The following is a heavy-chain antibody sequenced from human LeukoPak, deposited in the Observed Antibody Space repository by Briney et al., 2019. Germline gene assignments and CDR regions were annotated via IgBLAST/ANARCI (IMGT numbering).Heavy chain of an antibody. V-gene: IGHV3-9*01. Sequence: PGESLRLSCAASGFTFDDYAMHWVRQAPGKGLEWVSGISWNSGSIGYADSVKGRFTISRDNAKNSLYLQMNSLRAEDTALYYCAKDTRGGWLVVGFFDYWGQGTLVTVSS. CDR3: AKDTRGGWLVVGFFDY. J-gene: IGHJ4*02. CDR1: GFTFDDYA. D-gene: IGHD6-19*01. CDR2: ISWNSGSI.